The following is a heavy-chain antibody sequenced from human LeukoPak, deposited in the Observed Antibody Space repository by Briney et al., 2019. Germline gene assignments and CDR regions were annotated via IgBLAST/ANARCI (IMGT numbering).Heavy chain of an antibody. D-gene: IGHD4-17*01. J-gene: IGHJ4*02. CDR1: GFSLSTSGAG. CDR3: AHRGLDYGDYGAFEY. CDR2: IYWDDDK. Sequence: SGPTLVNPTQTLTLTCTFSGFSLSTSGAGVGWIRQPPGEALEWLALIYWDDDKRYIPALKYRLTITKDTSKNQVVLTVTNMDPVDTATYFCAHRGLDYGDYGAFEYWGQGTLVTVSS. V-gene: IGHV2-5*02.